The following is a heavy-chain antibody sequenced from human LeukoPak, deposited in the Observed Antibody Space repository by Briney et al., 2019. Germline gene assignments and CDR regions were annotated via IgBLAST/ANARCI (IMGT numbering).Heavy chain of an antibody. CDR3: TRVVLWTTGRDWFDP. D-gene: IGHD2/OR15-2a*01. V-gene: IGHV3-49*04. J-gene: IGHJ5*02. Sequence: GGSLRLSCTASGFTFGDYAMSWVRQAPGKGLEWVGFIRSKAYGGTTEYAASVKGRFTISRDDSKSIAYLQMNSLKTEDTAVYCCTRVVLWTTGRDWFDPWGQGTLVTVSS. CDR1: GFTFGDYA. CDR2: IRSKAYGGTT.